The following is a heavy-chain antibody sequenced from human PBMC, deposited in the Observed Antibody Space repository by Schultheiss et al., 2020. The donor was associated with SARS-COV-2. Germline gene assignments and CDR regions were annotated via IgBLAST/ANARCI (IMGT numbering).Heavy chain of an antibody. CDR1: GFTFSSYA. J-gene: IGHJ4*02. V-gene: IGHV3-23*01. CDR2: ISGSGGST. D-gene: IGHD3-3*01. Sequence: GGSLRLSCAASGFTFSSYAMSWVRQAPGKGLEWVSAISGSGGSTYYADSVKGRFTISRDNSKNTLYLQMNSLRVEDTAVYYCAREGSYDFWSGFDFDYWGQGTLVTVSS. CDR3: AREGSYDFWSGFDFDY.